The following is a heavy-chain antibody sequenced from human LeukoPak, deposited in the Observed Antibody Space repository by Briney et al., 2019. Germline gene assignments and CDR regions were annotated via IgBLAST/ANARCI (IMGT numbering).Heavy chain of an antibody. V-gene: IGHV1-18*01. CDR2: ISAYNGNT. J-gene: IGHJ6*02. CDR3: ARDVTARPYGMDV. Sequence: SVQVSFKASGYTFTSYGISWVRQAAGQGLEGVGWISAYNGNTNYAHKLQGRVTMTTDTSTSTAYMELRSLRSDDTAVYYCARDVTARPYGMDVWGQGTTVTVSS. CDR1: GYTFTSYG. D-gene: IGHD6-6*01.